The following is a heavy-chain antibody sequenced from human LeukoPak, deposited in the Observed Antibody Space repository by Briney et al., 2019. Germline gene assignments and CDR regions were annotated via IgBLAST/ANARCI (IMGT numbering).Heavy chain of an antibody. J-gene: IGHJ1*01. V-gene: IGHV4-59*08. CDR1: GGSISSYY. CDR2: IYYSGST. Sequence: SETLSLTCTVSGGSISSYYWSWIRQAPGKGLEWIGYIYYSGSTNYNPSLKSRVTISVDTSKKQFSLKLSSVTAADTAVYYCARHDSYDSSGYYSGYFQHWGQGTLVTVSS. D-gene: IGHD3-22*01. CDR3: ARHDSYDSSGYYSGYFQH.